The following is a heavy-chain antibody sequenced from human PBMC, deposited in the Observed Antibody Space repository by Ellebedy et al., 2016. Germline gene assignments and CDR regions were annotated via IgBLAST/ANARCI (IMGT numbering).Heavy chain of an antibody. V-gene: IGHV3-7*01. CDR2: IKEDGSFK. CDR3: ATDLRPLTRGWGY. J-gene: IGHJ4*02. CDR1: GFIFRNSW. D-gene: IGHD3-10*01. Sequence: GGSLRLSCAGSGFIFRNSWMTWVRQAPGKGLEWVASIKEDGSFKQYVDSARGRFTISRDNAKNSVYLQMNVLRVEDRGIYYCATDLRPLTRGWGYWGQGTLVTVSS.